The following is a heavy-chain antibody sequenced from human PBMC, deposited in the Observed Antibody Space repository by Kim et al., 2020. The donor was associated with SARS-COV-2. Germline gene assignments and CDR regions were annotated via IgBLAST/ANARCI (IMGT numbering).Heavy chain of an antibody. V-gene: IGHV4-34*01. D-gene: IGHD1-26*01. Sequence: SETLSLTCAVYGGSFSGYYWSWIRQPPGKGLEWIGEINHSGSTNYNPSLKSRVTISVDTSKNQFSLKLSSVTAADTAVYYCARYPRYSGSPLDYWGQGT. CDR1: GGSFSGYY. CDR2: INHSGST. J-gene: IGHJ4*02. CDR3: ARYPRYSGSPLDY.